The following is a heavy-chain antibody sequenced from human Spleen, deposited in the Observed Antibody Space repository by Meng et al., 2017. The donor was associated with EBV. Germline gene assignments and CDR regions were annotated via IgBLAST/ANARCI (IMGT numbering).Heavy chain of an antibody. J-gene: IGHJ5*02. CDR1: GFSPRTRWRA. D-gene: IGHD4-17*01. CDR3: APPVYGEPPFGP. CDR2: NYWDEEK. V-gene: IGHV2-5*02. Sequence: QIHVKESGPLPVKPTPTLTLTSTFPGFSPRTRWRACGWIRQPPGKALELLGDNYWDEEKRYRPPSKSRPTITQENPKNPVVPKMANHEPGEQATIYCAPPVYGEPPFGPWGQGTLVTVSS.